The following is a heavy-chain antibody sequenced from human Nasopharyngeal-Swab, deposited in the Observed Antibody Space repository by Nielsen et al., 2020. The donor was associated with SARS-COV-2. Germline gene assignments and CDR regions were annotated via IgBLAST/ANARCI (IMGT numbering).Heavy chain of an antibody. CDR3: ARIAGRGSIYYYYMDV. CDR1: GFTFNKYN. V-gene: IGHV3-21*01. J-gene: IGHJ6*03. D-gene: IGHD1-26*01. Sequence: GESLKISCAASGFTFNKYNFNWVRQAPGKGLEWVSSISSSSSYIYYADSVKGRFTISRDNAKNSLFLQMNSLRAEDTAVYYCARIAGRGSIYYYYMDVWGTGTTVTVSS. CDR2: ISSSSSYI.